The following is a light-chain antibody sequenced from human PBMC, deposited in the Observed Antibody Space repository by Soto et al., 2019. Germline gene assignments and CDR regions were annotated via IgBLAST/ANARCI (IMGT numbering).Light chain of an antibody. Sequence: DIVMTQSPDSLAVSLGERATINCKSSQSVLYSSNNKNYLAWYQQKPGQPPKLLIYWASTRESGVPDRFSGSGSGTDFTLTISSLQAEDVAVYYCQQYYSTPTFGQGPKVDIK. CDR2: WAS. J-gene: IGKJ1*01. CDR3: QQYYSTPT. V-gene: IGKV4-1*01. CDR1: QSVLYSSNNKNY.